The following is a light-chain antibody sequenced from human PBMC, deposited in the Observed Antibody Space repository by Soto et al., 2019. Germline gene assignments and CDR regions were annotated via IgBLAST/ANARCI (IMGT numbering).Light chain of an antibody. CDR1: HNIAKW. V-gene: IGKV1-5*01. CDR3: QHLDTYWP. J-gene: IGKJ1*01. Sequence: IQMTQSPSPLSASVGDRVTITCRASHNIAKWLAWYQQKPGRAPRLLIYDASTLQTGVPSRFSGSGSGTEFTLTISGLRPDDFATYYCQHLDTYWPFGQGTKVEIK. CDR2: DAS.